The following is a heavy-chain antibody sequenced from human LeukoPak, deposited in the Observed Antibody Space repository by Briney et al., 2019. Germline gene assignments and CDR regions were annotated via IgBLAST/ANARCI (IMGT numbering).Heavy chain of an antibody. CDR2: INPNSGGT. Sequence: GASVTVSFKASGYTFTVYYMHWVRQAPGQGGEGMGWINPNSGGTNYAQKFQGRVTMTRDTSISTAYMELSRLRSDDTAVYYCARERRYYYDSSGYLFWFDLWGQGTLVTVSS. V-gene: IGHV1-2*02. CDR3: ARERRYYYDSSGYLFWFDL. D-gene: IGHD3-22*01. J-gene: IGHJ5*02. CDR1: GYTFTVYY.